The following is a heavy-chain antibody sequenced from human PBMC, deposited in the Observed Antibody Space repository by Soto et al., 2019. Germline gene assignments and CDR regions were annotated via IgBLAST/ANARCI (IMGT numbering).Heavy chain of an antibody. J-gene: IGHJ4*02. V-gene: IGHV4-30-2*01. CDR2: IYHSGST. D-gene: IGHD2-21*01. Sequence: SETLSLTCAVSGGSISSGGYSWSWIRQPPGKGLEWIGYIYHSGSTYYNPSLKSRVTISVDRSKNQFSLKLSSVTAADTAVYYCASGHVVPLDDRGQGTLVPVSS. CDR3: ASGHVVPLDD. CDR1: GGSISSGGYS.